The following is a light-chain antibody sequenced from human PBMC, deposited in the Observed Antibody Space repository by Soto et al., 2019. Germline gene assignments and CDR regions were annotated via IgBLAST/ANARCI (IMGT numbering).Light chain of an antibody. J-gene: IGKJ4*01. V-gene: IGKV2-30*01. CDR2: KVS. CDR3: IEGTHLPLT. CDR1: QSLVYTDGDTY. Sequence: DVVMTQSPLSLPVTLGQPASISCRSSQSLVYTDGDTYLNWFQQRPGQSPRRLIYKVSNRDSGVPDKIRGRGSSTDFTLKISRGEAGDVWGYYCIEGTHLPLTFGGGTKVEIK.